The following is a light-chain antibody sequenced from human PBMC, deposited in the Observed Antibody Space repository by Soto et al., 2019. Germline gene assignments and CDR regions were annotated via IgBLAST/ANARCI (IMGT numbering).Light chain of an antibody. Sequence: QSVLTQPASVSGSLGQSISISCTEDSSDLTYNSVSWYQHHPHKAPKLIIYDVSYRPSGVSTRFSGSQSAGSASLTIPGLQAEDEADYYCSSSAPTRGLVFGSGTKVTVL. CDR1: SSDLTYNS. CDR2: DVS. J-gene: IGLJ1*01. CDR3: SSSAPTRGLV. V-gene: IGLV2-14*01.